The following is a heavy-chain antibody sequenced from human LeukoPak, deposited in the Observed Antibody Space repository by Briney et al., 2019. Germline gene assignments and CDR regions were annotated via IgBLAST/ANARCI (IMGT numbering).Heavy chain of an antibody. CDR3: ARRRYYYDSSGYYFDY. D-gene: IGHD3-22*01. Sequence: SETLSLTCTVSGGSISSYYWSWIRQPPGQGLEWIGYIYYSGSTNYNPSLKSRVTISVDTSKNQFSLKLSSVTAADTAVYYCARRRYYYDSSGYYFDYWGQGTLVTVSS. CDR1: GGSISSYY. V-gene: IGHV4-59*01. J-gene: IGHJ4*02. CDR2: IYYSGST.